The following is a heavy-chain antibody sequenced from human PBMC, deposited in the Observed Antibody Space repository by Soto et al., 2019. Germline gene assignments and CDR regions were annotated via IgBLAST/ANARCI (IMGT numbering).Heavy chain of an antibody. D-gene: IGHD6-19*01. CDR3: ARGVSSGWYGTLYNWFDP. CDR1: GFTFSSYG. J-gene: IGHJ5*02. V-gene: IGHV3-33*01. Sequence: QVQLVESGGGVVQPGRSLRLSCAASGFTFSSYGMHWVRQAPGKGLEWVAVIWYDGSNKYYADPVKGRFTISRDNSKNTLYLQMNSLRAEDTAVYYCARGVSSGWYGTLYNWFDPWGQGTLVTVSS. CDR2: IWYDGSNK.